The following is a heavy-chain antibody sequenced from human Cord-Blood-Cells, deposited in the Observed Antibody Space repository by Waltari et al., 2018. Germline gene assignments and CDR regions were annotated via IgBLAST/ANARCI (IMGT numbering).Heavy chain of an antibody. Sequence: QVQLPESGPGLVKPSETLSLTCPVSVGSISSHYWDWIRQPPGKGLEWIGYIYYSGSTNYNPSLKSRVTISVDTSKNQFSLKLSSVTAADTAVYYCAREGAADSLDYWGQGTLVTVSS. CDR3: AREGAADSLDY. J-gene: IGHJ4*02. CDR2: IYYSGST. D-gene: IGHD6-13*01. CDR1: VGSISSHY. V-gene: IGHV4-59*11.